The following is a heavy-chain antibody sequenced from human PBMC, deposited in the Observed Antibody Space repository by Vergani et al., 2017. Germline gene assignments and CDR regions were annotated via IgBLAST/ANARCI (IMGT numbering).Heavy chain of an antibody. J-gene: IGHJ5*02. V-gene: IGHV5-51*01. CDR3: ARGSSGWYSRWFDP. CDR2: IYPGDSDT. CDR1: GYSFISYW. D-gene: IGHD6-13*01. Sequence: EVQLVQSGAEVTKPGESLKISCEGSGYSFISYWIGWVRQMPGKGLEWMGSIYPGDSDTRYSPSFQGQVTISADKSVSTDYLQWSSLRASDTAMYYCARGSSGWYSRWFDPWVQGTLVTV.